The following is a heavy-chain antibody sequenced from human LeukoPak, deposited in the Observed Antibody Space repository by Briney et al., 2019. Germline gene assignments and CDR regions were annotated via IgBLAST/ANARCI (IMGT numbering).Heavy chain of an antibody. CDR1: GSTFTGNY. D-gene: IGHD2-2*01. Sequence: ASVKLCCNASGSTFTGNYMHLVRQAPGQGLELMGCINPNSGGTNYAQKFQGRVSMTRDTTISTAYMELSRLRSDDTAVYYCARADIVVVRLIDYWGQGTLVTVSS. V-gene: IGHV1-2*02. CDR2: INPNSGGT. CDR3: ARADIVVVRLIDY. J-gene: IGHJ4*02.